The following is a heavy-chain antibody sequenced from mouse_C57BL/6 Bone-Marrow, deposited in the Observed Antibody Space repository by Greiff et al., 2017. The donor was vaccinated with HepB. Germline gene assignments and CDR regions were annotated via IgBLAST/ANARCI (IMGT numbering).Heavy chain of an antibody. D-gene: IGHD2-5*01. CDR3: ARNKGYSNFYYAMDY. Sequence: VQLKESGPGLVQPSQSLSITCTVSGFSLTSYGVHWVRQSPGKGLEWLGVIWSGGSTDYNAAFISRLSISKDNSKSQVFFKMNSLQADDTAIYYCARNKGYSNFYYAMDYWGQGTSVTVSS. CDR1: GFSLTSYG. V-gene: IGHV2-2*01. J-gene: IGHJ4*01. CDR2: IWSGGST.